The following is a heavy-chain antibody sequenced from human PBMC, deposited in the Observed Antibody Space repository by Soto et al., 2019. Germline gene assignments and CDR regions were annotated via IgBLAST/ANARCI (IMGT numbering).Heavy chain of an antibody. J-gene: IGHJ4*02. Sequence: QVQLVESGGGVVQPGRSLRLSCAASGFTFSSYGMHWVRQAPGKGLEWVAVIWYDGSNKYYADSVKGRFTISRDNSKNTLYVQMNSLRAEDTALYFCVRDYSGSGAVDYWGQGTLVTVSS. D-gene: IGHD3-10*01. V-gene: IGHV3-33*01. CDR3: VRDYSGSGAVDY. CDR1: GFTFSSYG. CDR2: IWYDGSNK.